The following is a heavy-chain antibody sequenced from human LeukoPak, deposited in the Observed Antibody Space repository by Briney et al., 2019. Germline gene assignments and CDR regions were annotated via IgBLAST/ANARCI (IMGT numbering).Heavy chain of an antibody. CDR1: GDSISTDY. V-gene: IGHV4-59*08. CDR3: ARLDCISDTCYNY. J-gene: IGHJ4*02. CDR2: INYSGSS. Sequence: PSETVPLTCIVSGDSISTDYWSWIRQSPGKGLEWIGYINYSGSSEYNPSLKSRITISVDRSKNEISLKMRSVTAADTAVYYCARLDCISDTCYNYWALGALVTVSS. D-gene: IGHD2-21*01.